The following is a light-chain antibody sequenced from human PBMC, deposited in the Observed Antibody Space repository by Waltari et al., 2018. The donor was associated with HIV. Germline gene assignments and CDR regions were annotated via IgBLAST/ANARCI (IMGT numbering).Light chain of an antibody. J-gene: IGKJ1*01. CDR1: QRIKNS. Sequence: VLTQSPGTLSLSPGERVTISCGASQRIKNSLAWYQQKPGHAPRLLSYDASSRATGTPDRFSGSGSGTDFTLSISRLEPEDFAVYYCQQYGRSPRTFGQGTKVEIK. CDR3: QQYGRSPRT. CDR2: DAS. V-gene: IGKV3-20*01.